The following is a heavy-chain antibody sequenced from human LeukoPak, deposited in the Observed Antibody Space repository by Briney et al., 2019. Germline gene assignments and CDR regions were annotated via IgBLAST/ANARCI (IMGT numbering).Heavy chain of an antibody. D-gene: IGHD6-19*01. J-gene: IGHJ4*02. CDR1: GLTFSSYP. CDR3: ASSRALGEQWLLY. V-gene: IGHV3-21*01. Sequence: GGSLRLSCATSGLTFSSYPMTWVRQAPGKGLEWVSSISSSGTYIYYADSVKGRFTISRDNAKNSLYLQMNTLRAEDTAVFYCASSRALGEQWLLYWGQGTLVTVSS. CDR2: ISSSGTYI.